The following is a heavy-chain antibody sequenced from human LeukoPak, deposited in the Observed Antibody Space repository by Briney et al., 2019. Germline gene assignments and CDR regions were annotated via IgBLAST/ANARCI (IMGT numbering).Heavy chain of an antibody. J-gene: IGHJ4*02. V-gene: IGHV4-61*02. CDR2: IYTSGST. D-gene: IGHD2-15*01. Sequence: SETLSLTCTVSGGSISSGSYYWSWIRQPAGKGLEWIGRIYTSGSTNYNPSLKSRVTISVDTSKNQFSLKLSSVTAADTAVYYCARVAPTSSALDYWGQGTLVTVSS. CDR3: ARVAPTSSALDY. CDR1: GGSISSGSYY.